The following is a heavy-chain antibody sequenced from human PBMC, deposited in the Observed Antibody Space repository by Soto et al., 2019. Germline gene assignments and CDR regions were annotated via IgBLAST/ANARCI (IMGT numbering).Heavy chain of an antibody. D-gene: IGHD1-1*01. CDR3: ARKGTGAPTDY. J-gene: IGHJ4*02. Sequence: ASVKVSCKASGFTFRIYGFSWARQAPGQGLEWMGWISANNGDTHYAQKFQGRVTLTTDTSTNTAYMEVMSLRSDDTAVYYCARKGTGAPTDYWGQGTLVTVSS. V-gene: IGHV1-18*01. CDR2: ISANNGDT. CDR1: GFTFRIYG.